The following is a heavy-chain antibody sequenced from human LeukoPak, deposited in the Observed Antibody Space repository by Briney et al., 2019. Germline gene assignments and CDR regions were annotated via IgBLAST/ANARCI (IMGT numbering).Heavy chain of an antibody. CDR1: GGSISSSSYY. Sequence: ETLSLTCTVSGGSISSSSYYWGWIRQPPGKGLEWIGCIYYTGNTYYNPSLKSRVTISVDTSKNQFSLKLSSVTAADTAVCYCARHGGFSSAFSIDYWGQGTLVTVSS. V-gene: IGHV4-39*01. D-gene: IGHD3-22*01. CDR3: ARHGGFSSAFSIDY. CDR2: IYYTGNT. J-gene: IGHJ4*02.